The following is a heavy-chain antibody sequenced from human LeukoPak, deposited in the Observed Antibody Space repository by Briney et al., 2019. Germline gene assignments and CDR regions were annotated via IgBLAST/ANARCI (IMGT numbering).Heavy chain of an antibody. CDR1: GFTVSSNS. CDR3: AKDGHSGWPDKNDY. Sequence: GGSLRLSCTVSGFTVSSNSMSWVRQAPGKGLEWVSAISGSGGSTYYADSVKGRFTISRDNSKNTLYLQMNSLRAEDTAVYYCAKDGHSGWPDKNDYWGQGTLVTVSS. CDR2: ISGSGGST. V-gene: IGHV3-23*01. J-gene: IGHJ4*02. D-gene: IGHD6-19*01.